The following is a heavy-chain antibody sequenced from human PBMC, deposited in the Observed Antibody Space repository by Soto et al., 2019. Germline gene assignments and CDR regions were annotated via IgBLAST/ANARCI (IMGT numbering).Heavy chain of an antibody. V-gene: IGHV3-7*01. J-gene: IGHJ4*02. D-gene: IGHD3-10*01. Sequence: GSLRLSCAASGXTLLSYCLSWVRQSPGRGLEWLATIKTDASDKRYVDSVKGRFTVYRDNAKNALYLQMDSLRAEDTGVDDWARDSGYGSGSAVKKYRECWGWGSLFTV. CDR1: GXTLLSYC. CDR2: IKTDASDK. CDR3: ARDSGYGSGSAVKKYREC.